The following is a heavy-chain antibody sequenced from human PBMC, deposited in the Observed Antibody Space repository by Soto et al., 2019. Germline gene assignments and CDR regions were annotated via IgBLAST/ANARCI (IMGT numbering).Heavy chain of an antibody. Sequence: SQTKPVTSTVSGGTIRSHYWLRIRQTPGKGLEWIGYIYYSGSTNYNPSLKSRVTISVDTSKNQFSLKLSSVTAADTAVYYCARGVVPAASTLYYYYYYMDVWGKGTTVTVSS. J-gene: IGHJ6*03. V-gene: IGHV4-59*11. D-gene: IGHD2-2*01. CDR2: IYYSGST. CDR3: ARGVVPAASTLYYYYYYMDV. CDR1: GGTIRSHY.